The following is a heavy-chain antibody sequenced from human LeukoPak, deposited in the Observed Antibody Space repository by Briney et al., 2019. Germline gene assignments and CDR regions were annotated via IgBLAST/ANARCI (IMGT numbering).Heavy chain of an antibody. V-gene: IGHV3-53*01. CDR2: IYSGGST. J-gene: IGHJ4*02. Sequence: TGRSLRLSCAASGFTVSSNYMSWVRQAPGKGLEWVSVIYSGGSTYYADSVKGRFTISRDNSKNTVYLQMNSLRAEDTAVYYCARDLNYDSAYWGQGTLVTVSS. CDR3: ARDLNYDSAY. CDR1: GFTVSSNY. D-gene: IGHD3-22*01.